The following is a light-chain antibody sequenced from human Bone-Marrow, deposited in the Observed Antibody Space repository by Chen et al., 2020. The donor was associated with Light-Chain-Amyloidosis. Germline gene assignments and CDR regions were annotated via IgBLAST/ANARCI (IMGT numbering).Light chain of an antibody. CDR2: KTS. J-gene: IGKJ3*01. V-gene: IGKV1-5*03. CDR1: QSISGW. CDR3: KQYRDYAVFT. Sequence: DIQMTQSPSTLSASVGDRVTITCRASQSISGWLAWYQQKAGKAPKLLIYKTSALVSGVPSRFGGSGFGTEFTLTISGLQPDDFATYYCKQYRDYAVFTFGPGTKVDIK.